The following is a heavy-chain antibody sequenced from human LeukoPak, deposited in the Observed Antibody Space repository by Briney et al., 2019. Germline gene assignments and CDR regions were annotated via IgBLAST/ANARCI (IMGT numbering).Heavy chain of an antibody. CDR3: TRGTTFVGFDY. Sequence: SETLSLTCAVYGGSFSGYYWSWIRQPPGKGLEWIGEINHSGSTNYNPSLKSRVTISVDTSKNQFSLKLSSVTAADTAVYYCTRGTTFVGFDYWGQGTLVTVSS. CDR1: GGSFSGYY. V-gene: IGHV4-34*01. D-gene: IGHD2/OR15-2a*01. CDR2: INHSGST. J-gene: IGHJ4*02.